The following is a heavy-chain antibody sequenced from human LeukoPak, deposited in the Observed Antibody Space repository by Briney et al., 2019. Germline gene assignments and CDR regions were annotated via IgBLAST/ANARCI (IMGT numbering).Heavy chain of an antibody. CDR2: IYYSGST. CDR1: GGSISSYY. D-gene: IGHD7-27*01. J-gene: IGHJ4*02. CDR3: ARESSWGNFDY. Sequence: PSETLSLTCTVSGGSISSYYWSWIRQPPGKGLEWIGYIYYSGSTNYNPSLKSRVTISVDTSKNQFPLKLSYVTAADTAVYFCARESSWGNFDYWGQGTLVTVSS. V-gene: IGHV4-59*01.